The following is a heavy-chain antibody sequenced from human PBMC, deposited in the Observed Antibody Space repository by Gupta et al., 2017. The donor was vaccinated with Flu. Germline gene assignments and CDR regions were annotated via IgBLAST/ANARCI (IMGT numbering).Heavy chain of an antibody. CDR1: GGSFSGYY. V-gene: IGHV4-34*01. CDR2: INHSGST. CDR3: ARGGYCSSTSCLQGFDP. D-gene: IGHD2-2*01. J-gene: IGHJ5*02. Sequence: QVQLQQWGAGLLKPSETLSLTCAVYGGSFSGYYWSWIRMPPGKGLEWIGEINHSGSTNYNPSLKSRVTISVDTSKNQFSLKLSSVTAADTAVYYCARGGYCSSTSCLQGFDPWGQGTLVTVSS.